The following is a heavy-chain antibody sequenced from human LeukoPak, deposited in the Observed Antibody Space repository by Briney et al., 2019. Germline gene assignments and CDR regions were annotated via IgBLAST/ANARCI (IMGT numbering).Heavy chain of an antibody. V-gene: IGHV4-39*01. CDR1: GGSINTASYY. Sequence: ASETLSLICSVSGGSINTASYYWGWIRQPPGKGLELIGNFYYTGTTFYNSSLQSRVTISVDTSKNQFSLKLISVTATDTSVYYCAGMKATGTSRGYIDVWGKGTTVTVSS. CDR2: FYYTGTT. J-gene: IGHJ6*03. D-gene: IGHD1-1*01. CDR3: AGMKATGTSRGYIDV.